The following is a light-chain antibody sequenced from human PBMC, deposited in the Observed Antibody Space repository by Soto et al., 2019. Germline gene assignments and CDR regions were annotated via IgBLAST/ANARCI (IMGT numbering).Light chain of an antibody. CDR1: QTVLDSSNNKNY. V-gene: IGKV4-1*01. Sequence: DIVMTQSPDSLALSLGERATINCKSSQTVLDSSNNKNYLAWYQQKPGQPPKLLIYWASTRESGVPDRFSGSGSETDFTLTISSRQAEDGALYYCQQFYRSPWTFGQGTKVEIK. CDR2: WAS. CDR3: QQFYRSPWT. J-gene: IGKJ1*01.